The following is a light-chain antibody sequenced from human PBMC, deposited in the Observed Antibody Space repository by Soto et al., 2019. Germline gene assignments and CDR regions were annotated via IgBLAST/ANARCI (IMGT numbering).Light chain of an antibody. CDR1: QSVSSDW. CDR3: QDYHGSPPT. Sequence: TVLTQSPGTLSLSPGERAALSCRASQSVSSDWLAWYQQKPGQPPRLLIYGASNRATGIPDRFSGGGSGTDFTLTISRLEPEDFAFYFCQDYHGSPPTFGQGTMVEIK. V-gene: IGKV3-20*01. J-gene: IGKJ1*01. CDR2: GAS.